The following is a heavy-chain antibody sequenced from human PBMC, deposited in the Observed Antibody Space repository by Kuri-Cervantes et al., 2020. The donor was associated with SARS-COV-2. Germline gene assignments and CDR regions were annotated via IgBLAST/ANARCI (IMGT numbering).Heavy chain of an antibody. CDR2: IWYDGSKK. J-gene: IGHJ1*01. V-gene: IGHV3-33*01. CDR3: ARDVRAYSAPVPPLIT. Sequence: GESLKISCAASGFTFNIYGMHWVRQVPGKGLEWVAVIWYDGSKKYYGDSVKGRFTISRVISENTAYLQMNSLTVEDTAVYYCARDVRAYSAPVPPLITGGQGTLVTVSS. CDR1: GFTFNIYG. D-gene: IGHD1-26*01.